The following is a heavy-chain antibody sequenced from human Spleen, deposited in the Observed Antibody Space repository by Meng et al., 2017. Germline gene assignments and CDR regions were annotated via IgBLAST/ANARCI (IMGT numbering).Heavy chain of an antibody. CDR2: INTNTANP. CDR3: ARGGYCSGGSCYPAGY. CDR1: GYTFTSYA. J-gene: IGHJ4*02. Sequence: QVRMWQSGSELNNPGALVKVSCNASGYTFTSYAINWVRQAPGQGLEWMGWINTNTANPTYAQDFSGRFVFSLDTSVSTAYLQISSLKAEDTAVYYCARGGYCSGGSCYPAGYWGQGTLVTVSS. V-gene: IGHV7-4-1*02. D-gene: IGHD2-15*01.